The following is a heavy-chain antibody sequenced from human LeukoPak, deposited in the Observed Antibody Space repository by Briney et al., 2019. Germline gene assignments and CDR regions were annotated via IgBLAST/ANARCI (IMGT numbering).Heavy chain of an antibody. CDR1: GFPFSTFW. J-gene: IGHJ4*02. CDR3: AREVWGPEF. CDR2: IKQDGSEK. Sequence: QLGGSLRLSCAASGFPFSTFWMSWVRQAPGKGLEWVVNIKQDGSEKYYVNSVKGRFTISRDKAKNSVYLQMSSLRAEDTGVYYCAREVWGPEFWGQGTRVTVSS. V-gene: IGHV3-7*01. D-gene: IGHD1-14*01.